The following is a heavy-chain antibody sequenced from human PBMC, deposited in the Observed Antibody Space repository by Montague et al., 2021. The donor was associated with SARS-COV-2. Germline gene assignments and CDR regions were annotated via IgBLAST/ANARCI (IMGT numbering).Heavy chain of an antibody. CDR1: GFTFSAYW. Sequence: SLRLSCAASGFTFSAYWMTWVRQAPGKGLEWVASISQDGSEENFXDSVKGRFTISRDNAKSSLYLQMNSLRAEDTAVFYCARVVSNGWTFDYWGQGTLVTVSS. V-gene: IGHV3-7*03. D-gene: IGHD6-19*01. CDR2: ISQDGSEE. J-gene: IGHJ4*02. CDR3: ARVVSNGWTFDY.